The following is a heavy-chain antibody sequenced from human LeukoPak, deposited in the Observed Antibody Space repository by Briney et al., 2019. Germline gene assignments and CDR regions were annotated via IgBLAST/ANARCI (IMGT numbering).Heavy chain of an antibody. CDR1: GGSISSYY. CDR2: IYTSGST. V-gene: IGHV4-4*07. Sequence: PSETLSLTCTVSGGSISSYYWSWIRQPAGKGLEWIGRIYTSGSTNYNPSLKSRVTMSVDTSKNQFSLNLSSVTAADTAVYYCARDGVAYGSGSYQVYWGQGTLVTVSS. CDR3: ARDGVAYGSGSYQVY. J-gene: IGHJ4*02. D-gene: IGHD3-10*01.